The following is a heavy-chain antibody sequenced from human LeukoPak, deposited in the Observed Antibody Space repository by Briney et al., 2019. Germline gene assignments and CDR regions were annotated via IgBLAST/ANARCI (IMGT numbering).Heavy chain of an antibody. Sequence: PGGSLRLSCAASGFTFSDYHMNSIRQAPGKGLEWVSYISPRGGSMYFADSVKGRFTISRDNAENSLFLRMNSLTADDTAVYYCAAGRGIAVAGPGGYFDYWGQGTLVTVSS. CDR1: GFTFSDYH. V-gene: IGHV3-11*01. CDR3: AAGRGIAVAGPGGYFDY. J-gene: IGHJ4*02. D-gene: IGHD6-19*01. CDR2: ISPRGGSM.